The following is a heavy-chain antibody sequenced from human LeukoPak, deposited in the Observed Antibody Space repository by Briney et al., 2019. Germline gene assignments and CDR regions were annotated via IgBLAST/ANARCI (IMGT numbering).Heavy chain of an antibody. CDR3: ARPGGYSYGFSPRDAFDI. J-gene: IGHJ3*02. Sequence: GESLKISCKGSGYSFTSYWIGWVRQMPGKGLEWMGIIYPGDSDTRYSPSFQGQVTISADKSISTAYLQWSSLKASDTAMYYRARPGGYSYGFSPRDAFDIWGQGTMVTVSS. D-gene: IGHD5-18*01. CDR1: GYSFTSYW. CDR2: IYPGDSDT. V-gene: IGHV5-51*01.